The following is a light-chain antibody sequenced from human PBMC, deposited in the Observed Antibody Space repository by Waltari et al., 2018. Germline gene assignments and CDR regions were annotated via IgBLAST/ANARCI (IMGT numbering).Light chain of an antibody. CDR1: QSIDTY. CDR3: QQSHKTPIT. V-gene: IGKV1-39*01. CDR2: AAS. Sequence: DIQMTQSPSSLSASVGDRVTITCRASQSIDTYLNWYLQKLGKAPKVLIYAASSLQSGVPSRFSGSGSGTDFTLTISSLQPEDFATYYCQQSHKTPITFGQGTRLEIK. J-gene: IGKJ5*01.